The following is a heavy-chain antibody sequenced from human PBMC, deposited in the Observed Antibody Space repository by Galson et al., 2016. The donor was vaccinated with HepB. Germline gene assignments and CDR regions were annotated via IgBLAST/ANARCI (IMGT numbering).Heavy chain of an antibody. CDR3: GRWYYDAS. Sequence: SLRLSCAASGFTFRSYAMNWVRQAPGKGLQWVSAIDNSAGSTYYADSVKGRFTISRDNSKNTSYLQMNSLRAEDTAIYYCGRWYYDASWGQGTMVTVS. V-gene: IGHV3-23*01. CDR1: GFTFRSYA. D-gene: IGHD3-16*01. CDR2: IDNSAGST. J-gene: IGHJ3*01.